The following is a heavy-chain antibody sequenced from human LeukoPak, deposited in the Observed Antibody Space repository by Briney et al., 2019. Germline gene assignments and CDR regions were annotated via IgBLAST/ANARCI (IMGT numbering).Heavy chain of an antibody. CDR2: ISISCGII. J-gene: IGHJ4*02. V-gene: IGHV3-48*01. Sequence: GGSLRLSCAASVFTCSTYSMIWVRQAPGKGLEWVSYISISCGIIYYADSVKGRFTISRDNAKNSLYLQMNSLRAEDTAVYYCAREHFPECSGGNCYSWGFDYWGQGTLVTVSS. CDR3: AREHFPECSGGNCYSWGFDY. CDR1: VFTCSTYS. D-gene: IGHD2-15*01.